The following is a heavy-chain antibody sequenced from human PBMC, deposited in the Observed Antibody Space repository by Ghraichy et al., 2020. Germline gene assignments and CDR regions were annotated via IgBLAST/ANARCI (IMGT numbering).Heavy chain of an antibody. CDR2: INAGNGNT. CDR3: ARSAHGYIYGLLDY. D-gene: IGHD5-18*01. V-gene: IGHV1-3*01. Sequence: ASVNVSCKASGYTFANYAMHWVRQAPGQRLEWMGWINAGNGNTKYSQKFQGRVTITRDTSASTAYMELNSLRSEDTAVYYCARSAHGYIYGLLDYWGQGTLVTVSS. CDR1: GYTFANYA. J-gene: IGHJ4*02.